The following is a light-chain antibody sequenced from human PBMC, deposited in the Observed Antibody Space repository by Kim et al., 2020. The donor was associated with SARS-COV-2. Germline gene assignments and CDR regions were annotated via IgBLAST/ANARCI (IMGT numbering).Light chain of an antibody. Sequence: LSPWERATVSCRASQSIRNYLAWYQHKPRQPPRLLIYDASKRATGIPAKFSGSGYGTDFTFTISSLEPEEFAVYYCQQRSDWPRTFGQGTKVDIK. J-gene: IGKJ1*01. CDR2: DAS. CDR3: QQRSDWPRT. CDR1: QSIRNY. V-gene: IGKV3-11*01.